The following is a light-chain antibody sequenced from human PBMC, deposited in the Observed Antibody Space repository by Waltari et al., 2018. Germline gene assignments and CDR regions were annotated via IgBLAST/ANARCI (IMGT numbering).Light chain of an antibody. CDR1: IVPKKD. Sequence: FDLTQPSSVSVSPGQTARITCPGDIVPKKDTRWFQQKPGRAPLLLIYQDTEWPLGIPERFSGSISGTTITLTITGAQFEDEADYHCFSAADDFWVFGGGTKLTVL. CDR2: QDT. J-gene: IGLJ3*02. V-gene: IGLV3-27*01. CDR3: FSAADDFWV.